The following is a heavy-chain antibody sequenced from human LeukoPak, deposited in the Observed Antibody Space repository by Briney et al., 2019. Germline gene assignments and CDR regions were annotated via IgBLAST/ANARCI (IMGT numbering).Heavy chain of an antibody. V-gene: IGHV3-13*04. CDR3: ARVLAVAGRNWYFDL. CDR2: IGTAGDT. CDR1: GFTFSSYD. J-gene: IGHJ2*01. Sequence: GGSLRLSCAASGFTFSSYDMHWVLQTTGKGLEWVSCIGTAGDTYYPGSVKGRFTISRENAWNSVYLQMNSLRAGDTAVYYCARVLAVAGRNWYFDLWGRGTLVTVSS. D-gene: IGHD6-19*01.